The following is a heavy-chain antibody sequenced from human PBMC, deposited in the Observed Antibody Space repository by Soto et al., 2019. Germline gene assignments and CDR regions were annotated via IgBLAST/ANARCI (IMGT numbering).Heavy chain of an antibody. V-gene: IGHV4-59*01. J-gene: IGHJ6*02. Sequence: SETLSLTCTVSGGSISSYYWSWIRQPPGKGLEWIGYIYYSGGTNYNPSLKSRVTISVDTSKNQFSLKLTSVTAADTAVYYCARGGYSYGRDYGMDVWGQGTTVTVSS. CDR1: GGSISSYY. D-gene: IGHD5-18*01. CDR3: ARGGYSYGRDYGMDV. CDR2: IYYSGGT.